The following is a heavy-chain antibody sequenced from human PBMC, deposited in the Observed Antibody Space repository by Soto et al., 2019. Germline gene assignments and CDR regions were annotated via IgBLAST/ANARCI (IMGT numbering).Heavy chain of an antibody. CDR3: ARRESIAVAGHGSGAFDI. Sequence: PGESLKISCKGSGYSFTSYWIGWVRQMPGKGLEWMGIIYPGDSDTRYSPSFQGQVTISADKSISTAYLQWSGLKASDTAMYYCARRESIAVAGHGSGAFDIWGQRTMVTVSS. J-gene: IGHJ3*02. V-gene: IGHV5-51*01. CDR1: GYSFTSYW. D-gene: IGHD6-19*01. CDR2: IYPGDSDT.